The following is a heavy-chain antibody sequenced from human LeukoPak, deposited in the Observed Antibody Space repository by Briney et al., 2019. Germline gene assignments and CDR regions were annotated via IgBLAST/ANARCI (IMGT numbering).Heavy chain of an antibody. CDR3: AKGLYGSGSYPFDFNY. J-gene: IGHJ4*02. CDR2: IRYDGSNK. V-gene: IGHV3-30*02. CDR1: GFTFSSYG. Sequence: PGGSLRLSCAASGFTFSSYGMHWVRQAPGKGLGWVAFIRYDGSNKYYADSVKGRFTISRDNSKNTLYLQMNSLRAEDTAVYYCAKGLYGSGSYPFDFNYWGQGTLVTVSS. D-gene: IGHD3-10*01.